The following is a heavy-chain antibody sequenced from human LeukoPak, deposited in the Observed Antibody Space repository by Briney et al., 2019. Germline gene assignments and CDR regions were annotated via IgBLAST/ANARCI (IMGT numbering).Heavy chain of an antibody. J-gene: IGHJ4*02. Sequence: GGSLRLSCAASGFTFSSYAMSWVRQAPGKGLEWVSAISGSGSNTYYADSVKGRFTISRDNSKNTLYLQMNTLRAEDTAVYYCAKEGTSGISPCVGYWGQGTLVTVSS. V-gene: IGHV3-23*01. CDR1: GFTFSSYA. CDR3: AKEGTSGISPCVGY. D-gene: IGHD1-1*01. CDR2: ISGSGSNT.